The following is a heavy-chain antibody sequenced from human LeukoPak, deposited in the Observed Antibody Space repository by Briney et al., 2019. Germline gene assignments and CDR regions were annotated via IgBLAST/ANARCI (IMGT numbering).Heavy chain of an antibody. CDR2: INHSGSI. J-gene: IGHJ4*02. Sequence: SETLSLTCAVYGGSFSGYYWSWIRQSPGKGLEWIGEINHSGSINYNPSLKSRVTVSVDSSRNQFSLKLSSVTAADTAMYYCAFTTGNYYLDYWGQGILVTVSS. CDR1: GGSFSGYY. V-gene: IGHV4-34*01. CDR3: AFTTGNYYLDY. D-gene: IGHD1-7*01.